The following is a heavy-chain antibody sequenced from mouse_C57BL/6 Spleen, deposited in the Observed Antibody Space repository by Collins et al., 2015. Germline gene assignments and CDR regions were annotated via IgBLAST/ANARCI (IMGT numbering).Heavy chain of an antibody. CDR2: IHPNSGST. J-gene: IGHJ3*01. CDR3: ARANDYGSSHWFAY. V-gene: IGHV1-64*01. CDR1: GYTFTSYW. D-gene: IGHD1-1*01. Sequence: QVQLQQPGAELVKPGASVKLSCKASGYTFTSYWMHWVKQRPGQGLEWIGMIHPNSGSTNYNEKFKSKATLTVDKSSSTAYMRLSSLTSEDSAVYYCARANDYGSSHWFAYWGQGTLVTVSA.